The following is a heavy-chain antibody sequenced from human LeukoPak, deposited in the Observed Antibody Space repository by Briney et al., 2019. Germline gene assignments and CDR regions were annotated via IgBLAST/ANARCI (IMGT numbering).Heavy chain of an antibody. CDR2: INPSGGST. CDR3: AREGYCSSTSCYEVGDYYYGMDV. Sequence: GASVKVSCKASGYTFTSYYTHWVRQAPGQGLEWMGIINPSGGSTSYAQKFQGRVTMTRDTSTSTVYMELSSLRSEDTAVYYCAREGYCSSTSCYEVGDYYYGMDVWGQGTTVTVSS. J-gene: IGHJ6*02. V-gene: IGHV1-46*01. CDR1: GYTFTSYY. D-gene: IGHD2-2*01.